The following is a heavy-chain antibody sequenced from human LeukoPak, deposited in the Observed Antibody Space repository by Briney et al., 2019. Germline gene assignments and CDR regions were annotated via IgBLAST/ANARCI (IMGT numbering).Heavy chain of an antibody. CDR2: IYYSGST. CDR1: GGSINSYY. V-gene: IGHV4-59*12. D-gene: IGHD3-22*01. Sequence: PSETLSLTCTVSGGSINSYYWNWIRQAPGKGLEWIGYIYYSGSTYYSPSLKSRITISVDTSKNQFSLKLSSVTAADTAVYYCAREGPHYYDSSGYFWVLDYWGQGTLVTVSS. J-gene: IGHJ4*02. CDR3: AREGPHYYDSSGYFWVLDY.